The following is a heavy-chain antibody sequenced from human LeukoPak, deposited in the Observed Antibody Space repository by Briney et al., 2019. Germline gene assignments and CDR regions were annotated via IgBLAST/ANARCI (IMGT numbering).Heavy chain of an antibody. CDR2: ISSSSSTI. Sequence: GGSLRLSWEPPGLTFSDYYMSWFRQAPGKGLEWVSYISSSSSTIYYADSVKGRFTISRDNAKNSLYLQMNSLRAEDTAVYYCARGRGTEPDYWGQGTLVTVSS. J-gene: IGHJ4*02. CDR3: ARGRGTEPDY. CDR1: GLTFSDYY. V-gene: IGHV3-11*04. D-gene: IGHD3-10*01.